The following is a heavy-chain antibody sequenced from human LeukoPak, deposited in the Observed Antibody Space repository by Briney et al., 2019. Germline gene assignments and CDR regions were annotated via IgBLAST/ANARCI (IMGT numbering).Heavy chain of an antibody. CDR3: AKGPVGATGGY. V-gene: IGHV3-23*01. CDR1: GFTFSSYA. Sequence: AGGSLRLSCAASGFTFSSYAMSWVRQAPGKGLEWASAISGSGGSTYYAGSVKGRFTISRDNSKNTLYLQMNSLRAEDTAVYYCAKGPVGATGGYWGQGTLVTVSS. D-gene: IGHD1-26*01. CDR2: ISGSGGST. J-gene: IGHJ4*02.